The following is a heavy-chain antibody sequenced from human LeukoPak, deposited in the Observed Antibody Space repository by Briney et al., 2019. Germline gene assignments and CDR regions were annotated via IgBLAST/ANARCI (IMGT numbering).Heavy chain of an antibody. CDR2: INPNSGST. V-gene: IGHV1-46*01. CDR1: GYTFTNYY. J-gene: IGHJ2*01. D-gene: IGHD6-13*01. Sequence: ASVKVSCKTSGYTFTNYYLHWVRQAPGQGLEWMGIINPNSGSTTYAQRFQGRVTMTRDTSTSTVYMELSSLRSEDTAVYYCARMAAAGTWYFDLWGRGTLVTVSS. CDR3: ARMAAAGTWYFDL.